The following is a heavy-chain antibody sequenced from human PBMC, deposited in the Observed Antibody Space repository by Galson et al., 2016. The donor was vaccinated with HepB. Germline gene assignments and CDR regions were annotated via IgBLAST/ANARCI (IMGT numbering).Heavy chain of an antibody. CDR2: ITRSLDAT. V-gene: IGHV3-23*01. D-gene: IGHD3-16*01. CDR3: GKHGGFDY. CDR1: GFSFSNSG. J-gene: IGHJ4*02. Sequence: SLTLSCAASGFSFSNSGMSWVRQALGSGLEWVSGITRSLDATHHADFVKGRFPISRDNSKNTLYLYMNNLTAGDTAIYYCGKHGGFDYWGQGALVTVSS.